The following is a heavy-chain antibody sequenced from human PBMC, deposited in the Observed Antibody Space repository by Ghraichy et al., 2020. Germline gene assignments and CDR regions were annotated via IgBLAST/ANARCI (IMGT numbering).Heavy chain of an antibody. J-gene: IGHJ3*02. V-gene: IGHV3-30*04. CDR1: GFTFSSYA. Sequence: GGSLRLSCAASGFTFSSYAMHWVRQAPGKGLEWVAVISYDGSNKYYADSVKGRFTISRDNSKNTLYLQMNSLRAEDTAVYYCARVGRNDYGDYDGAFDIWGQGTMVTVSS. CDR3: ARVGRNDYGDYDGAFDI. CDR2: ISYDGSNK. D-gene: IGHD4-17*01.